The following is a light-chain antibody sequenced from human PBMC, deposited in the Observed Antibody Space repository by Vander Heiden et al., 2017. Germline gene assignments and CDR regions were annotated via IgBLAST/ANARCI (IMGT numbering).Light chain of an antibody. CDR1: QSVLYSAKNKNY. CDR3: QQYYSTPFT. Sequence: DIVMTQSPDSLAVSLGERATINCKSSQSVLYSAKNKNYLAWYQQKPGQPPKLLIYWVSTRESGVPDRFSGSGSGTDFTLTISSLQAEDVAVYYCQQYYSTPFTFGPGTKVDIK. V-gene: IGKV4-1*01. J-gene: IGKJ3*01. CDR2: WVS.